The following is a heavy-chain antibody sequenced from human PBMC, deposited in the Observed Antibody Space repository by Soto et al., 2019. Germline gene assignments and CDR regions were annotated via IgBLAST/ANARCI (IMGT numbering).Heavy chain of an antibody. V-gene: IGHV3-15*07. CDR3: TTSITGTTSPLLDREKDAFDI. CDR2: IKSKTDGGTT. CDR1: GFTFSNAW. Sequence: NPGGSLRLSCAASGFTFSNAWMNWVRQAPGKGLEWVGRIKSKTDGGTTDYAAPVKGRFTISRDDSKNTLYLQMNSLKTEDTAVYYCTTSITGTTSPLLDREKDAFDIWGQGTMVTVSS. D-gene: IGHD1-7*01. J-gene: IGHJ3*02.